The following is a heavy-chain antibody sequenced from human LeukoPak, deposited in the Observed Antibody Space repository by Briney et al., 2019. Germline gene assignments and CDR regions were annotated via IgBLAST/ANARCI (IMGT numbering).Heavy chain of an antibody. CDR2: ISYDGSNK. CDR3: AKETVVAATYWDFQH. Sequence: GRSLRLSCAASGFTFGSYGMHWVRQAPGKGLEWVAVISYDGSNKYYADSVKGRFTISRDNSKNTLYLQMNSLRAEDTAVYYCAKETVVAATYWDFQHWGQGTLVTVSS. CDR1: GFTFGSYG. J-gene: IGHJ1*01. D-gene: IGHD2-15*01. V-gene: IGHV3-30*18.